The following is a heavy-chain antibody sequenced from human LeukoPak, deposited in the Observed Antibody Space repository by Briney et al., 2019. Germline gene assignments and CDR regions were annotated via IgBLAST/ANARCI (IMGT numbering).Heavy chain of an antibody. CDR3: ARESMAFDY. D-gene: IGHD2-8*01. Sequence: ASVKVSCKASGYTFTGFYIHWVRQAPGPGLEWMGQIDPNRGNTNYAQKLQGRATMTRDTSISTAYMELSRLRSDDTAVYYCARESMAFDYWGQGTLVTVSS. CDR1: GYTFTGFY. J-gene: IGHJ4*02. CDR2: IDPNRGNT. V-gene: IGHV1-2*06.